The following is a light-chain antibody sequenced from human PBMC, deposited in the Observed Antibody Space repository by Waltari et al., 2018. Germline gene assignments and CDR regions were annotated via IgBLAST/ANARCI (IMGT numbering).Light chain of an antibody. CDR3: QQHGTVPAT. V-gene: IGKV3-20*01. J-gene: IGKJ1*01. CDR1: QSVGSSS. Sequence: EIVLTQSPGPASLSPGERVTLSCRASQSVGSSSLAWYQQKPGQAPRLVIYRASRRATGSPERCSGSGAGTDFSLTISRVGPEDCAVYDCQQHGTVPATVGQGTKVEIK. CDR2: RAS.